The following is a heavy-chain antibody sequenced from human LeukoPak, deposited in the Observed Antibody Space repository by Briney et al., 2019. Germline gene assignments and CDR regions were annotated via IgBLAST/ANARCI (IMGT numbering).Heavy chain of an antibody. CDR1: GFTSSSYG. J-gene: IGHJ4*02. Sequence: PGGSLRLSCAASGFTSSSYGMHWVRQAPGKGLEWVAFIRYDGSNKYYADSVKGRFTISRDNSKNTLYLQMNSLRAEDTAVYYCARGGHFDWLSYADYWGQGTLVTVSS. CDR2: IRYDGSNK. CDR3: ARGGHFDWLSYADY. V-gene: IGHV3-30*02. D-gene: IGHD3-9*01.